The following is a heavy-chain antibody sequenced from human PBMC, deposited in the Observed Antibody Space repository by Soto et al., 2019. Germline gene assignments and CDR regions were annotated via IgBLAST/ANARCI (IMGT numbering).Heavy chain of an antibody. Sequence: QVQLVQSGAEVKKPGASVKVSCKASGYTFTNYYIHWVRQAPGQGLEWMGIINPSRGSTSFAQKLQGRVTMTRDTSTSTVYMELTSLRSDDTAVYYCARNENSGYDREDSYYFYFYGMAVWGQGTTVTVSS. CDR1: GYTFTNYY. D-gene: IGHD5-12*01. J-gene: IGHJ6*02. V-gene: IGHV1-46*04. CDR2: INPSRGST. CDR3: ARNENSGYDREDSYYFYFYGMAV.